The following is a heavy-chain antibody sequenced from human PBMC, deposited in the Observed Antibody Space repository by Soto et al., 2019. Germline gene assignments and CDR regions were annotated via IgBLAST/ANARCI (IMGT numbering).Heavy chain of an antibody. J-gene: IGHJ4*02. CDR2: IKQDGSEK. Sequence: GGSLRLSCAASGFTFSSYWMSWVRQAPGKGLEWVDNIKQDGSEKYYVDSVKGRFTISRDNTKNSLYLQMNSLRAEDTDVYYCARDGGGFDYWGQGTLVTVSS. D-gene: IGHD3-16*01. CDR3: ARDGGGFDY. V-gene: IGHV3-7*01. CDR1: GFTFSSYW.